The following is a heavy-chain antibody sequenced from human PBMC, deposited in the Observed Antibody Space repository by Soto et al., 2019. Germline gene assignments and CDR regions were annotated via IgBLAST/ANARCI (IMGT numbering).Heavy chain of an antibody. J-gene: IGHJ4*02. V-gene: IGHV4-31*03. CDR3: AREGGIVVATAADY. CDR1: GGSISSGGYY. CDR2: IYYSGST. D-gene: IGHD1-26*01. Sequence: QVQLQESGPGLVKPLQTLSLTCTVSGGSISSGGYYWSWIRQHPGKGLEWIGYIYYSGSTYYNPSLKSRVTIAVDTSKTQFSLKLSSVTAAYTAVYYCAREGGIVVATAADYWGQGTLVTVSS.